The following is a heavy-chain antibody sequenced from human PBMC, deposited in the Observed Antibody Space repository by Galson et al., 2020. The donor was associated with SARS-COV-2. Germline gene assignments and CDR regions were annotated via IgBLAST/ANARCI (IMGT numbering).Heavy chain of an antibody. CDR1: GGSFSGYY. Sequence: SETLSLTCAVYGGSFSGYYWSWIRQPPGKGLEWIGEINHRGSTNYNPSLKSRVTISVDTSKNQFSLKLSSVTAADTALYYCARGLQSASYFDYWGQGTLVTVSS. CDR2: INHRGST. V-gene: IGHV4-34*01. J-gene: IGHJ4*02. CDR3: ARGLQSASYFDY. D-gene: IGHD1-1*01.